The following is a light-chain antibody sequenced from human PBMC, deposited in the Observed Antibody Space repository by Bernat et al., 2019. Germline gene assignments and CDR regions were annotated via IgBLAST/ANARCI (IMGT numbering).Light chain of an antibody. CDR2: GAS. V-gene: IGKV3-20*01. J-gene: IGKJ1*01. CDR3: QQYASTPRT. CDR1: QSVYSNF. Sequence: EIVLTQSPGTLSLSPGERATLSCRASQSVYSNFLAWYQQKPGQAPRLLIYGASHRATGIPDRFSGSGSETDFTLIISRLEPEDLAVYYCQQYASTPRTFGQGTKVEIK.